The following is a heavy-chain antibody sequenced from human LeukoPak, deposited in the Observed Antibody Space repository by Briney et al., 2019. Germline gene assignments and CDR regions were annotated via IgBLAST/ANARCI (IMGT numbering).Heavy chain of an antibody. Sequence: SATLSLTCAVSGGSISSGGYSWSWLRQPPGKGLEWIGYIYHSGSTYYNPSLKSRVTISVDRSKNQFSLKLSSATAADTAVYYCASYLRSWFDPWGQGTLVTVSS. CDR2: IYHSGST. V-gene: IGHV4-30-2*01. CDR3: ASYLRSWFDP. CDR1: GGSISSGGYS. J-gene: IGHJ5*02.